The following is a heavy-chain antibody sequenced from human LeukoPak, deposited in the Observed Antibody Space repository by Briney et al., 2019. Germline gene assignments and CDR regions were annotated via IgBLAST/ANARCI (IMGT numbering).Heavy chain of an antibody. CDR3: AKLTDY. J-gene: IGHJ4*02. CDR1: GFTFSNSA. Sequence: PGGSLRLSCAASGFTFSNSAMSWVRQAPGQGLEWVSAISGGGGSTYYADSVKGRFIISRDNSKNTLYLQMNSLRVEDTAVYYCAKLTDYWGQGTLVPVSS. V-gene: IGHV3-23*01. CDR2: ISGGGGST.